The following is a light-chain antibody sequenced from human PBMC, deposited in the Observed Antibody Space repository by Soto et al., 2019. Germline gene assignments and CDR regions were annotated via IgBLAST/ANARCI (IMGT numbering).Light chain of an antibody. CDR2: GAS. Sequence: EIVMTQSSATLSVSPGERATLPCRASQSVSSNLAWYQQKHGQDPRLLIYGASTRATGIPARFSGSGSGTEFTLTNRSLQSEDFAVYYCQKYNSWPPVWTLGQGTKVEIK. CDR1: QSVSSN. CDR3: QKYNSWPPVWT. J-gene: IGKJ1*01. V-gene: IGKV3-15*01.